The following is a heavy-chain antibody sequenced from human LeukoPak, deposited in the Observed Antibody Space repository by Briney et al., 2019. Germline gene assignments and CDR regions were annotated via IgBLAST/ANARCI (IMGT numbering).Heavy chain of an antibody. Sequence: GASVKVSCKASGYTFTGYYMHWVRQAPGQGLEWMGWINPNSGGTNYAQKFQGRVTMTRDTSISTAYMELSGLRSDDTAVYYCARALRYCSSTSCSLAHYYYYMDVWGKGTTVTVSS. CDR1: GYTFTGYY. CDR2: INPNSGGT. CDR3: ARALRYCSSTSCSLAHYYYYMDV. J-gene: IGHJ6*03. V-gene: IGHV1-2*02. D-gene: IGHD2-2*01.